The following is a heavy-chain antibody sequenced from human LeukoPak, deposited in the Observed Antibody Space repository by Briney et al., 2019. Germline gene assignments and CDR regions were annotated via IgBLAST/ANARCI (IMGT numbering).Heavy chain of an antibody. CDR3: ARDSPGYNSGWYEY. J-gene: IGHJ4*02. CDR2: IIPIFGTA. Sequence: SVKVSCKASGGTFSSYAISWVRQAPGQGLEWMGRIIPIFGTANYAQKFQGRVTITTDESTSTAYMKLSSLRSEDTAVYYCARDSPGYNSGWYEYWGQGTLVTVSS. V-gene: IGHV1-69*05. D-gene: IGHD6-19*01. CDR1: GGTFSSYA.